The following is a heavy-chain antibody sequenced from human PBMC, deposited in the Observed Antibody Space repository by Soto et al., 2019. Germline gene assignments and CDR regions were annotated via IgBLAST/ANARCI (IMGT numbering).Heavy chain of an antibody. J-gene: IGHJ4*02. V-gene: IGHV1-2*04. CDR2: INPNSGGT. CDR3: ARAGIAARRGFGSYRFDY. D-gene: IGHD6-6*01. CDR1: GYTFTGYY. Sequence: ASVKVSCKASGYTFTGYYMHWVRQAPGQGLEWMGWINPNSGGTNYAQKFQGWVTMTRDTSISTAYMELSRLRSDDTAVYYCARAGIAARRGFGSYRFDYWGQGTLVTVSS.